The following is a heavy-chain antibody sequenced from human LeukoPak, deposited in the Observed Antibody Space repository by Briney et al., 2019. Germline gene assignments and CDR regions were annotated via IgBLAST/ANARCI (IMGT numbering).Heavy chain of an antibody. J-gene: IGHJ4*02. CDR1: GFTFSSYA. CDR2: ISYDGSNK. D-gene: IGHD4-17*01. Sequence: GGSLRLSCAASGFTFSSYAMHWVRQAPGKGLEWVAVISYDGSNKYYADSVKGRFTISRDNSKNTLYLQMNSLRAEDTAVYYCARVSTVTTDLVLTDFDYWGQGTLVTVSS. CDR3: ARVSTVTTDLVLTDFDY. V-gene: IGHV3-30-3*01.